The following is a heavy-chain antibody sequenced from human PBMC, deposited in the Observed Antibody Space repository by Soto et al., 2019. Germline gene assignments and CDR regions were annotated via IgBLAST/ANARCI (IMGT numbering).Heavy chain of an antibody. J-gene: IGHJ6*02. V-gene: IGHV3-43*01. D-gene: IGHD3-16*01. CDR3: AKDIQPYNYYYGMDV. CDR2: ISWDGGST. Sequence: EVQLVESGGVVVQPGGSLRLSCAASGFTFDEYSMHWVRQAPGKGLEWVSLISWDGGSTYYADSVKGRFTISRDNSKNSLYLQMNSLRTEDTALYYCAKDIQPYNYYYGMDVWGQGTTVTVSS. CDR1: GFTFDEYS.